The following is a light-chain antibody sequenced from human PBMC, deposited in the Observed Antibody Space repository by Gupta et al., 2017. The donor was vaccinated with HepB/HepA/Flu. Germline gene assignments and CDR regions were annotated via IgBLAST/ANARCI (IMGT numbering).Light chain of an antibody. J-gene: IGKJ2*01. CDR1: QSISIY. V-gene: IGKV1-39*01. CDR3: QQTDSAPKT. Sequence: DIEMTQSPSSLSASVGDRVTITCRPSQSISIYLNWYQQKGGKAPKLLMFGGSDLQSGVASRFSGSRSGTDFTLTIIRRQPEEFATYYCQQTDSAPKTFGQGTKLEIK. CDR2: GGS.